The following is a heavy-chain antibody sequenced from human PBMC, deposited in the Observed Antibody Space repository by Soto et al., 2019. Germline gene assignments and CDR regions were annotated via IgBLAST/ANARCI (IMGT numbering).Heavy chain of an antibody. V-gene: IGHV1-69*01. D-gene: IGHD2-2*01. CDR3: ARDRGNIVVVPAASTLAY. Sequence: QVQLVQSGAEVKKPGSSVKVSCKASGGTFSSYAISWVRQAPGQGLEWMGGIIPIFGTANYAQKFQGRVTITADESTSTAYMELSSLRSEDTAVYYCARDRGNIVVVPAASTLAYWGQGTLVTVSS. J-gene: IGHJ4*02. CDR2: IIPIFGTA. CDR1: GGTFSSYA.